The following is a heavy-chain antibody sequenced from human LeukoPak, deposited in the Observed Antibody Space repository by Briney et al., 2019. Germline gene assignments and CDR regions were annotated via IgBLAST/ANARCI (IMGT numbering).Heavy chain of an antibody. Sequence: SETLSLTCAVYGGSFSGYYWSWIRQPPGKGLEWIGNIYHTVTTYYNPSLKSRVTISVDTSKNQFSLKLISVTAADTAVYYCARLAPYYYFDYWGQGTLVTVPS. CDR1: GGSFSGYY. J-gene: IGHJ4*02. V-gene: IGHV4-34*01. CDR2: IYHTVTT. D-gene: IGHD3-3*02. CDR3: ARLAPYYYFDY.